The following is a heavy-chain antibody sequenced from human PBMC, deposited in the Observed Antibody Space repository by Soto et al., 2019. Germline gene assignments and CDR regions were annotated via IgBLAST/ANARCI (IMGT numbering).Heavy chain of an antibody. Sequence: SETLSLTCTVSGGSISSYYWSWIRKPPGKGLEWIGYIYYSGSTNYNPSLKSRVTISVDTSKNQFSLKLSSVTAADTAVYYCARYKRTYYYDSSGYYLWYFDYWGQGTLVTVSS. V-gene: IGHV4-59*01. CDR3: ARYKRTYYYDSSGYYLWYFDY. D-gene: IGHD3-22*01. CDR1: GGSISSYY. CDR2: IYYSGST. J-gene: IGHJ4*02.